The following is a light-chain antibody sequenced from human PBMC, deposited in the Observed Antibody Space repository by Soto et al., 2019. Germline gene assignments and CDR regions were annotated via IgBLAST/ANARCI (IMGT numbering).Light chain of an antibody. CDR1: QTIISW. CDR2: KAS. CDR3: QHYNSYSEA. J-gene: IGKJ1*01. V-gene: IGKV1-5*03. Sequence: IQITQSPSTLSGTVGDRVTITCRASQTIISWLAWYQQKPGKAPKLLIYKASTLKSGVPSRFSGSGSGTEFTLTISSLQPDDFATYYCQHYNSYSEAFGQGTKVAIK.